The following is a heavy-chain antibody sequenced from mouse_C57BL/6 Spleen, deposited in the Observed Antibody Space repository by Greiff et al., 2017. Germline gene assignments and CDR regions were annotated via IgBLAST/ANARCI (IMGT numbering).Heavy chain of an antibody. CDR1: GYAFSSSW. CDR2: IYPGDGDT. V-gene: IGHV1-82*01. J-gene: IGHJ1*03. Sequence: QVQLQQSGPELVKPGASVKISCKASGYAFSSSWMNWVKQRPGKGLEWIGRIYPGDGDTNYNGKFKGKATLTADKSSITAYMQLSSLTSEDSAVYFYARRGDYGPWDFDVWGTGTTVTVSS. CDR3: ARRGDYGPWDFDV. D-gene: IGHD1-1*01.